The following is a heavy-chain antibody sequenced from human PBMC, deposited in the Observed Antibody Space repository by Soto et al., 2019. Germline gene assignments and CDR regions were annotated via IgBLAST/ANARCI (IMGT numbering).Heavy chain of an antibody. J-gene: IGHJ5*02. CDR1: GDTFTSYY. V-gene: IGHV1-46*01. Sequence: QVRLVQSGAEVRRPGASVKVSCKAPGDTFTSYYLNWVRQAPGQGLEWMGVINPHGGSTKYAQKFQGRVSMTRETSRSTVYMELRSLRSDETAIYYCARSSGGNFGIIIEGSNWFDPWGQGTLVTVSS. D-gene: IGHD3-3*01. CDR2: INPHGGST. CDR3: ARSSGGNFGIIIEGSNWFDP.